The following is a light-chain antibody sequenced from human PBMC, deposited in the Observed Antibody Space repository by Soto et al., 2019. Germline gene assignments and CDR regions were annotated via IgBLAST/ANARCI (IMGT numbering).Light chain of an antibody. V-gene: IGKV1-33*01. CDR2: DAS. CDR3: QQYDNFPYT. Sequence: DLQMTQSPSSLSASVGDRVTITCQASQDISTYLSWFQHQPGKAPKLLIYDASHLESGVPSRFSGSGSKTHFTFTIDSLQPEDTATYFCQQYDNFPYTFGQGTKLEIE. CDR1: QDISTY. J-gene: IGKJ2*01.